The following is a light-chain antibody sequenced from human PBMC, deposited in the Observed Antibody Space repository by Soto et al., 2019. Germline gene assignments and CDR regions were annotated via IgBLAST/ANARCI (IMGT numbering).Light chain of an antibody. V-gene: IGKV1-39*01. CDR2: AAS. J-gene: IGKJ4*01. Sequence: DIQMTQSPSYLSASVGDRVTITCRASQIISSYLNWYQQKPGKAPKLLIYAASSLQSGVPSRFSGSGSGTDFTLTISSLQPADFATYYCQQSYSTPRLTFGGGTKVEIK. CDR3: QQSYSTPRLT. CDR1: QIISSY.